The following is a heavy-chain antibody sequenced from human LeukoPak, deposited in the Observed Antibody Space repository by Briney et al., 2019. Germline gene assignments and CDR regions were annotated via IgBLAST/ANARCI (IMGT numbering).Heavy chain of an antibody. J-gene: IGHJ4*02. CDR3: TRERGDGYKARDY. Sequence: PGGSLRLSCAASGFTFSDYYMSWIRQAPGKGLEWVGFIRSKAYGGTTEYAASVKGRFTISRDDSKSIAYLQMNSLKTEDTAVYYCTRERGDGYKARDYWGQGTLVTVSS. V-gene: IGHV3-49*03. D-gene: IGHD5-24*01. CDR2: IRSKAYGGTT. CDR1: GFTFSDYY.